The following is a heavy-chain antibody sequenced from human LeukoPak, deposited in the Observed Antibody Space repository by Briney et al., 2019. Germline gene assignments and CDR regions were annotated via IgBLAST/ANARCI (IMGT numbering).Heavy chain of an antibody. J-gene: IGHJ6*02. CDR3: ARDMGGGWYYYYYGMDV. CDR2: ISSSSSTI. CDR1: GFTFSSYG. D-gene: IGHD6-19*01. V-gene: IGHV3-48*01. Sequence: GGSLRLSCVASGFTFSSYGMNWVRQAPGKGLEWVSYISSSSSTIYYADSVKGRFTISRDNAKNSLYLQMNSLRAEDTAVYYCARDMGGGWYYYYYGMDVWGQGTTVTVSS.